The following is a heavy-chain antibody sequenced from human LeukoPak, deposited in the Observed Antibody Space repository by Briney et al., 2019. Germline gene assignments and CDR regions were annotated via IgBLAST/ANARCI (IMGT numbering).Heavy chain of an antibody. CDR3: AKYSRHFDY. V-gene: IGHV3-30-3*01. CDR2: ISDGGGDD. CDR1: GFSFSVYA. J-gene: IGHJ4*02. Sequence: GTSLRLSCAASGFSFSVYALHWVRQAPGKGLDWVAVISDGGGDDYYADSVKGRFTISRDNSKNTLYLQMNSLRAEDTAVYYCAKYSRHFDYWGQGTLVTVSS. D-gene: IGHD2-21*01.